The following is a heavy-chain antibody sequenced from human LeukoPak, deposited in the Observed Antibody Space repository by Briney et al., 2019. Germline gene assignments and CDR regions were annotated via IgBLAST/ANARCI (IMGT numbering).Heavy chain of an antibody. CDR2: IYPGDSDT. Sequence: GESLKISCKGSGYSFTSYWIGWVRQMPGKGLEWMGIIYPGDSDTRYSPSFQGQVTVSADKSISTAYLQWSSLKASDTAMYYCARRTDYSNYVWFDPRGQGTLVTVSS. CDR1: GYSFTSYW. J-gene: IGHJ5*02. D-gene: IGHD4-11*01. V-gene: IGHV5-51*01. CDR3: ARRTDYSNYVWFDP.